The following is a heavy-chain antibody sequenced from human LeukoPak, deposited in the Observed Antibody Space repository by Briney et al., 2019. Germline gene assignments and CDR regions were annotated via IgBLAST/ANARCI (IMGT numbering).Heavy chain of an antibody. CDR2: IYYRGST. Sequence: SETLSLTCTVSGGSISSYYWSWIRQPPGKGLEWIGYIYYRGSTNYNPSLKSRVTISVDTSKNQFSRKLSSVTAADTAVYYCARVDGYSSSWYVDYWGQGTLVTVSS. CDR3: ARVDGYSSSWYVDY. D-gene: IGHD6-13*01. V-gene: IGHV4-59*01. J-gene: IGHJ4*02. CDR1: GGSISSYY.